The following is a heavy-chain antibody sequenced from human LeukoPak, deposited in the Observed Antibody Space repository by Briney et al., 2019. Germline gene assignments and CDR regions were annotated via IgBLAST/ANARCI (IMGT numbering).Heavy chain of an antibody. V-gene: IGHV1-8*01. J-gene: IGHJ6*03. CDR1: GYTFTSYD. CDR2: MNPNSGNT. CDR3: AREGYYYYYMDV. Sequence: ASVKVSCKASGYTFTSYDINWVRQATGQGLAWMGWMNPNSGNTGYAQKFQGSVTMTRNTSISTAYMELSSLRSEDTAVYYCAREGYYYYYMDVWGKGTTVTVSS.